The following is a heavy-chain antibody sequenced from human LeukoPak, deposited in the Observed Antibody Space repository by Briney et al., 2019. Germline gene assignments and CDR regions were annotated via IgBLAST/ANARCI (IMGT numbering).Heavy chain of an antibody. CDR3: VREESLSHYYMDV. CDR1: GGSISSYY. Sequence: PSETLSLTCTVSGGSISSYYWSWIRQPPGKGLEWVSYISGNTRTIDYADCVKGRFTISRDNARNATFLEMNSLRPEDTAVYYCVREESLSHYYMDVWGKGTTVTVSS. V-gene: IGHV3-11*04. J-gene: IGHJ6*04. D-gene: IGHD3-10*01. CDR2: ISGNTRTI.